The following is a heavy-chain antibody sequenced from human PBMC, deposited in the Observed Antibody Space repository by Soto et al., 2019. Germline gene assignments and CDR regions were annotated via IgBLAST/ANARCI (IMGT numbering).Heavy chain of an antibody. D-gene: IGHD2-2*01. CDR1: GFSLNNFA. CDR2: ITSSGDKT. V-gene: IGHV3-23*01. J-gene: IGHJ4*02. CDR3: ARDCASTSCSVWRD. Sequence: EVQLLESGGDLVQPGGSLRLSCAASGFSLNNFAMAWVRQAPGKGLEWVSTITSSGDKTSYADSVKGRFIISRDNSKNMLYLQMNSLRVEDTALYYCARDCASTSCSVWRDWGQGTLVTVS.